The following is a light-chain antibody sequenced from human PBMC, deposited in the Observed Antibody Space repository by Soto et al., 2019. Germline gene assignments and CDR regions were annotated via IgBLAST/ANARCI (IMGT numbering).Light chain of an antibody. CDR1: ESVSSY. V-gene: IGKV3-11*01. CDR3: QQRSKWPFT. CDR2: DAS. Sequence: EIVLTQSPATLSLSPGERATLSCRASESVSSYLAWYQQKPGQAPRLFIYDASNRATSIPARFSGSGSGTDFTLTISSLEPEDFAVYYCQQRSKWPFTFGQGTRLEIK. J-gene: IGKJ5*01.